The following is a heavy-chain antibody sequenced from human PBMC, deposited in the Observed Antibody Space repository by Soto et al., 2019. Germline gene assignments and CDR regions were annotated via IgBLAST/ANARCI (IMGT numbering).Heavy chain of an antibody. CDR3: ARGLTKTRIAVAEFDY. Sequence: PSETLSLTCTVSGGSISSGGYYWSWIRQHPGKGLEWIGYIYYSGSTYYNPSLKSRVTISVDTSKNQFSLKLSSVTAADTAVYYCARGLTKTRIAVAEFDYWGQGTLVTVSS. CDR2: IYYSGST. CDR1: GGSISSGGYY. D-gene: IGHD6-19*01. J-gene: IGHJ4*02. V-gene: IGHV4-31*03.